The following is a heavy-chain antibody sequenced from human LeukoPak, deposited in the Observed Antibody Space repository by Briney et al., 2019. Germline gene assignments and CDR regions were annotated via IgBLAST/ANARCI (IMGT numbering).Heavy chain of an antibody. V-gene: IGHV4-39*07. J-gene: IGHJ6*03. CDR2: IYYSGST. CDR1: GGSISSSSYY. CDR3: AREVSGTTDSAYYYHYYYMDV. D-gene: IGHD1-7*01. Sequence: SETLSLTCTVSGGSISSSSYYWGWIRQPPGKGLEWIGSIYYSGSTYYNPSLKSRVTISVYTSKNQFSLKLSSVTAADTAVYYCAREVSGTTDSAYYYHYYYMDVWGKGTTVTVSS.